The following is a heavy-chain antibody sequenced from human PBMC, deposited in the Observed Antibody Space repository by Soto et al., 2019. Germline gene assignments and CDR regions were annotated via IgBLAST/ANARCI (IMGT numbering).Heavy chain of an antibody. Sequence: GGSLRLSCAASGFTVSSNYISWVRQAPGKGLEWVSVIYSGGSTYYADSVKGRFTISRDNSKNTLYLQMNSLRAEDTAVYYCARVACSSTSCLDYWGQGTLVTVSS. CDR2: IYSGGST. CDR3: ARVACSSTSCLDY. J-gene: IGHJ4*02. V-gene: IGHV3-66*01. CDR1: GFTVSSNY. D-gene: IGHD2-2*01.